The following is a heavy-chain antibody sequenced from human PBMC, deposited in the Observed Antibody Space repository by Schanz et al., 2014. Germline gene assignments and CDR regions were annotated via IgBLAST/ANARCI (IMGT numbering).Heavy chain of an antibody. Sequence: QGQLVQSGAEVKKPGASVKVSCKASGYTFTSYGITWVRQAPGQGLEWMGWISAYNGHTTYAQKFQGRATMTTDTSTSTAYMELSSLRSEDTAVYYCARGLGDERWLDLNEAFDIWGQGTIVTVSS. J-gene: IGHJ3*02. D-gene: IGHD6-19*01. V-gene: IGHV1-18*01. CDR2: ISAYNGHT. CDR3: ARGLGDERWLDLNEAFDI. CDR1: GYTFTSYG.